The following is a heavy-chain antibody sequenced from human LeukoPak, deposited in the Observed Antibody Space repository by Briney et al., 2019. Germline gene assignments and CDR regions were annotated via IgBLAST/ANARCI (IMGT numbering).Heavy chain of an antibody. D-gene: IGHD2-2*02. J-gene: IGHJ3*01. V-gene: IGHV4-34*01. CDR2: ICHSGST. Sequence: SETLSLTCVVYGGSFSGYYWSWIRQPPGKGLEWIGSICHSGSTYYNPSLKSRVTISVDTSKNQFSLKLSSVTAADTAVYYCARNVGGYCGSSSCYSFDVWGQGTMVTVSS. CDR3: ARNVGGYCGSSSCYSFDV. CDR1: GGSFSGYY.